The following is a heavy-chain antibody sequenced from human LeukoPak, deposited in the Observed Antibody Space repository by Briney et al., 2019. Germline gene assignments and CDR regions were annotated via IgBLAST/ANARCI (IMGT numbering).Heavy chain of an antibody. V-gene: IGHV3-23*01. J-gene: IGHJ4*02. D-gene: IGHD1-26*01. CDR2: ISGSGGGT. CDR3: AKDLGRYRNNYFDY. CDR1: GFTFNSYA. Sequence: GGSLRLSCAASGFTFNSYAMSWVRQAPEKGLEWVATISGSGGGTYYADSVKGRFTISSADSKNTIYLQMNSLRREDTAVYYCAKDLGRYRNNYFDYWGQGTLVTVSS.